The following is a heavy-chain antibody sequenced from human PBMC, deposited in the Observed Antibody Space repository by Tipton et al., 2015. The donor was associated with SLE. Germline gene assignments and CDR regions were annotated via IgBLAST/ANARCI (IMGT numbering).Heavy chain of an antibody. CDR3: ARVGVVVVTHWYFDL. CDR1: GFTFSSYA. CDR2: ISYDGSNK. Sequence: SLRLSCAASGFTFSSYAMHWVRQAPGKGLEWVAVISYDGSNKYYADSVKGRFTISRDNSKNTLYLQMNSLRAEDTAVYYCARVGVVVVTHWYFDLWGRGTLVTVSS. V-gene: IGHV3-30-3*01. J-gene: IGHJ2*01. D-gene: IGHD3-22*01.